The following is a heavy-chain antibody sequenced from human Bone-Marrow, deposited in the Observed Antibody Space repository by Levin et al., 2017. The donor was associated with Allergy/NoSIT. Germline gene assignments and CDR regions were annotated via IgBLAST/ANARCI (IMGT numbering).Heavy chain of an antibody. Sequence: SCAASGFTFSDHYMDWVRQAPGKGLEWLGRIRNKANSYTTEYAASVKGRFTVSRDDSKNSLYLQMNSLKTEDTAVYYCARSPLNTTPFDFWGQGTLVTVSS. CDR3: ARSPLNTTPFDF. D-gene: IGHD1-1*01. V-gene: IGHV3-72*01. CDR2: IRNKANSYTT. CDR1: GFTFSDHY. J-gene: IGHJ4*02.